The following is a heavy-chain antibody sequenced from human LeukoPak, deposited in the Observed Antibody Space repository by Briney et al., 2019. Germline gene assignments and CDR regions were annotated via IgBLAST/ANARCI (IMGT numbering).Heavy chain of an antibody. CDR3: AIHGGGTIRIEAFDV. CDR2: ISGDGRDI. J-gene: IGHJ3*01. CDR1: AFTFSSYG. D-gene: IGHD3-3*01. Sequence: PGGSLRLSCAASAFTFSSYGMSWVRQAPGKGLEWVSAISGDGRDIFYADAVKGRFTISRDNSKNTLYLQMNSLRDEDTALYYCAIHGGGTIRIEAFDVWGQETMVTISS. V-gene: IGHV3-23*01.